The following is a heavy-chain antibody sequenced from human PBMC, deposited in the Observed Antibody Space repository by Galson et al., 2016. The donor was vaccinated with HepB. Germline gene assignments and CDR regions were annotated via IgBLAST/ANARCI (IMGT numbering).Heavy chain of an antibody. CDR3: AHRPSNSGGLTPLFDS. V-gene: IGHV2-5*01. Sequence: PALVKPTQTLTLTCTFSGFSLGTSGVGVGWIRQPPGKALEWLALIYWNDDKRYSPSLKSRLTITKDTSKNQVVLTVTNMDPVDTATYYCAHRPSNSGGLTPLFDSWGRGTLVTLSS. CDR1: GFSLGTSGVG. CDR2: IYWNDDK. D-gene: IGHD6-19*01. J-gene: IGHJ4*02.